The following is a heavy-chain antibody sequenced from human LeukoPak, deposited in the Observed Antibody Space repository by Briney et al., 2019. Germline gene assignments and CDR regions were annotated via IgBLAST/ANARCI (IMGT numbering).Heavy chain of an antibody. J-gene: IGHJ4*02. CDR3: ARMVDCSGGSCQYYFDY. CDR2: IYPDESDT. V-gene: IGHV5-51*01. CDR1: RYSFTTYW. Sequence: GESLTLSCKGSRYSFTTYWIGWVRQMPGKGVEWMGDIYPDESDTKYKPSFQGQVTISSDKSISTAYLQWSSLKASDTAMYYCARMVDCSGGSCQYYFDYWGQGTLVTVSS. D-gene: IGHD2-15*01.